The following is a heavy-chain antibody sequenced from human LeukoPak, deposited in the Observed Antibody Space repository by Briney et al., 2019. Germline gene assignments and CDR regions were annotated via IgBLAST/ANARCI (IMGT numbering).Heavy chain of an antibody. CDR3: ARSYNRNYYYYMDV. V-gene: IGHV4-4*07. CDR2: IYTSGST. D-gene: IGHD1-14*01. CDR1: GGSISSYY. J-gene: IGHJ6*03. Sequence: SETLSLTCTVSGGSISSYYWSWIRQPAGKGLEWIGRIYTSGSTNYNPSLKSRVTMSVDTSKNQFSLKLSSVTAADTGVYYCARSYNRNYYYYMDVWGKGTTVTVSS.